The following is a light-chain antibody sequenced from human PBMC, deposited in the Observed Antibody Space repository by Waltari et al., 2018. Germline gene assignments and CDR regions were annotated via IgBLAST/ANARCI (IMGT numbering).Light chain of an antibody. V-gene: IGKV3-20*01. CDR1: QTVSSID. J-gene: IGKJ5*01. Sequence: EIVLTQSPGTLSLSPGERATLSCRASQTVSSIDLAWYQQKPGQAPRLLVYAASSRATGIPDRFSGSGSGTDFTLTISRLEPEDFAVYYCQQFGNSLFTFGQGTRLEIK. CDR3: QQFGNSLFT. CDR2: AAS.